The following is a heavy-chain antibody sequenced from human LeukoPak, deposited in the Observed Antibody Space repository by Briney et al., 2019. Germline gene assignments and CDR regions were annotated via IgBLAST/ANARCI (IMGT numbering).Heavy chain of an antibody. CDR1: GFTFSSYG. V-gene: IGHV3-23*01. D-gene: IGHD5-18*01. Sequence: GALRLSCAASGFTFSSYGMSWVRQAPGKGLEWVSGLTANSRSAYYADSVKGRFTISRDNSENMVYLQMNSLRAEDTAMYYCARDEGWIQLFFRGQGTLVTVSS. CDR2: LTANSRSA. J-gene: IGHJ4*02. CDR3: ARDEGWIQLFF.